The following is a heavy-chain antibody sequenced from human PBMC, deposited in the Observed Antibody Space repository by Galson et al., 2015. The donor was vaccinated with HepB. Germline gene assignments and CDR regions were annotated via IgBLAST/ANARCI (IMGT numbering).Heavy chain of an antibody. CDR2: IIPILGIA. J-gene: IGHJ2*01. D-gene: IGHD3-16*01. CDR3: AREEAGFVFHRGGYFDL. V-gene: IGHV1-69*04. Sequence: SVKVSCKASGGTFSSYTISWVRQAPGQGLEWMGRIIPILGIANYAQKFQGRVTITADKSTSTAYMELSSLRSEDTAVYYCAREEAGFVFHRGGYFDLWGRGTLVTVSS. CDR1: GGTFSSYT.